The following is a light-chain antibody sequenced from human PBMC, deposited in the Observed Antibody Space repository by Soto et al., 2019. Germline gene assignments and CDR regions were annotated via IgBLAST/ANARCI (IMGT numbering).Light chain of an antibody. J-gene: IGKJ4*01. V-gene: IGKV1-5*01. CDR1: QSISSW. CDR3: QQYNRYSLT. CDR2: DAS. Sequence: DIQMNQSPSTLSASVGDRVTITCRASQSISSWLAWYQQKPGKAPKLLIYDASSLESGVPSRFSGSGSDTEFILSINNLQPDDFATYHCQQYNRYSLTFGGGTKV.